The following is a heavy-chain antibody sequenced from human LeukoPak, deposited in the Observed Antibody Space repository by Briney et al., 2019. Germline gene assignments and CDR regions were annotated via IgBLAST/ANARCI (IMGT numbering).Heavy chain of an antibody. V-gene: IGHV7-4-1*02. Sequence: ASVKVSCKASGYTFTRYAMNWVRQAPGQGLEWMGWINPNTGNPTYAQGFTGRFVFSLDTSVSTAYLQISSLKAEDTAVYYCARDLYSSGLRGDYWGQGTLVTVST. CDR3: ARDLYSSGLRGDY. J-gene: IGHJ4*02. CDR2: INPNTGNP. D-gene: IGHD6-19*01. CDR1: GYTFTRYA.